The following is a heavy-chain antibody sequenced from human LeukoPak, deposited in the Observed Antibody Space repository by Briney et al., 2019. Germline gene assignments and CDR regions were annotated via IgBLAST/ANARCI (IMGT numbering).Heavy chain of an antibody. CDR3: ARDKDYILWFDP. V-gene: IGHV3-11*01. D-gene: IGHD4-11*01. Sequence: GGSLRLSCAASGFTSSDYYMSWIRQAPGKGREWVSYISSSGSTIYYADSVKGRFTISRDNAKNSLYLQMNSLRAEDTAVYYCARDKDYILWFDPWGQGTLVTVSS. CDR1: GFTSSDYY. CDR2: ISSSGSTI. J-gene: IGHJ5*02.